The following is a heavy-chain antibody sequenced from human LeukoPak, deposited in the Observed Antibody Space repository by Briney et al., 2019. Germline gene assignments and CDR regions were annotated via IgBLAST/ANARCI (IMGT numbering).Heavy chain of an antibody. J-gene: IGHJ4*01. CDR2: LSGSGITT. V-gene: IGHV3-23*01. CDR1: GFTFSNSA. D-gene: IGHD6-19*01. CDR3: AKGIYSSGWSYFDY. Sequence: GGSLRLSCAASGFTFSNSAISWVRQAPGKGLEWVSTLSGSGITTYYADSVKGRFTISRDNSKNTLYLQMNSLRAEDTAVYYCAKGIYSSGWSYFDYWGHGTLVTVSS.